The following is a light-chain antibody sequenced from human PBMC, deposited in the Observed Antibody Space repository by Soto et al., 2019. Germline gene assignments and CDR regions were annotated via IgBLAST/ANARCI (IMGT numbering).Light chain of an antibody. J-gene: IGKJ4*01. V-gene: IGKV3D-15*01. CDR1: QSVSSN. CDR2: GAS. CDR3: QQYNRWPLT. Sequence: EIVMTQSPATLSVSPGERATLSCRASQSVSSNLAWYQQKPGQAPRLLMYGASTRAPGIPARFSGSGSGTEFHPPLSSLQSGDFAIYYCQQYNRWPLTFGGGTKVEIK.